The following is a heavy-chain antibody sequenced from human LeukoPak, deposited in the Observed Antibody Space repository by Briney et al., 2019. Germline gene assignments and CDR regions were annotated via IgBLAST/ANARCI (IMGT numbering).Heavy chain of an antibody. Sequence: SETLSLTCAVYGGSFSGYYWSWIRQPPGKGLEWIGEINHSGSTNYNPSLKSRVTISVDTSKNQFSLKLSSVTAADTAVYYCATLYSSSSVWFDHWGQGTLVTVSS. J-gene: IGHJ5*02. V-gene: IGHV4-34*01. CDR2: INHSGST. CDR3: ATLYSSSSVWFDH. CDR1: GGSFSGYY. D-gene: IGHD6-6*01.